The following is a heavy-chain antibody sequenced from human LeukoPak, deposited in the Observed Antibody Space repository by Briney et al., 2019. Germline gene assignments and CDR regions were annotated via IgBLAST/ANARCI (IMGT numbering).Heavy chain of an antibody. V-gene: IGHV5-51*01. J-gene: IGHJ4*02. D-gene: IGHD6-13*01. CDR1: GYTFTAYY. Sequence: ASVKVSCKTSGYTFTAYYMHWVRQAPGHGLEWMGIIYPGDSDTSYSPSFQGQVTISADKSISTAYLQWSSLKASDTAMYYCARRSSSSHDYWGQGTLVTVSS. CDR2: IYPGDSDT. CDR3: ARRSSSSHDY.